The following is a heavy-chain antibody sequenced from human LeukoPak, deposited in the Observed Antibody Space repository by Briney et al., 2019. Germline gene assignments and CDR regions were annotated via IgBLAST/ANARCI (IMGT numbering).Heavy chain of an antibody. CDR3: ARTTEAHSWRTRYYDYYMDV. CDR2: IYNSGST. Sequence: SETLSLTCTVSGYSISSGYYWGWIRQSPGKGLEWIGSIYNSGSTYYNPSLKSRITISVDTSKNQFSLRLSSVTAADTAVYYCARTTEAHSWRTRYYDYYMDVWGKGTTVTDSS. CDR1: GYSISSGYY. V-gene: IGHV4-38-2*02. D-gene: IGHD6-13*01. J-gene: IGHJ6*03.